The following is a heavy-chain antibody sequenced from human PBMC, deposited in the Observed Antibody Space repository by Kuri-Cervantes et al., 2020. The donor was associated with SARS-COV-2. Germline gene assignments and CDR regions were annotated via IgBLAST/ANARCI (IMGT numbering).Heavy chain of an antibody. J-gene: IGHJ4*02. CDR1: GYTFTSYG. CDR3: ARDMGDRLLWFGELLY. Sequence: ASVKVSCKASGYTFTSYGISWVRQAPGQGLEWMGWISAYNGNTNYAQKFQGRVTMTTDTSTSTAYMELRSLRSDDTAVYYCARDMGDRLLWFGELLYWGQGTLVTVSS. V-gene: IGHV1-18*04. D-gene: IGHD3-10*01. CDR2: ISAYNGNT.